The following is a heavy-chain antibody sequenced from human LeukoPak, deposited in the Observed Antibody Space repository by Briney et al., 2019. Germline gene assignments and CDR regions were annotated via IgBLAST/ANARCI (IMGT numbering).Heavy chain of an antibody. J-gene: IGHJ4*02. Sequence: SETLSLTCTVSGGSISSGGYYWSWIRQPPGKGLEWIGYIYHSGSTYYNPSLKSRVTISVDRSKNQFSLKLSSVTAADTAVYYCARTRGYSGYEIDYWGQGTLVTVSS. CDR2: IYHSGST. CDR3: ARTRGYSGYEIDY. V-gene: IGHV4-30-2*01. CDR1: GGSISSGGYY. D-gene: IGHD5-12*01.